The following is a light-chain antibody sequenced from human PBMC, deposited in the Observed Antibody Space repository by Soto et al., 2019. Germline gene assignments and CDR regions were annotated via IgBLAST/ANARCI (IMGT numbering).Light chain of an antibody. V-gene: IGKV1-39*01. CDR2: SAS. CDR1: KSISSY. J-gene: IGKJ5*01. CDR3: QQSYSTPIT. Sequence: DIQMTQSPSSLSASVGDRVTITCRASKSISSYLNWYQQKPGTAPKILISSASSLRSGVPSRFSGSGSGTDFTLTISSLQPEDFATHYCQQSYSTPITFGQGTRLDIK.